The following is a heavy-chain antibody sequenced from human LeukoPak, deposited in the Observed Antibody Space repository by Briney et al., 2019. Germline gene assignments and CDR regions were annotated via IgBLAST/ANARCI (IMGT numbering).Heavy chain of an antibody. CDR1: GFTFNSYV. J-gene: IGHJ5*02. CDR3: SKGGYCSSTSCYVGWFDP. D-gene: IGHD2-2*01. Sequence: PGGSLTLSCAASGFTFNSYVMNWVRRATGKALEWVSVISGGCGSTYYADSVKGRFTISRDYSNNTLFLQMNSLRAEDTAVYYCSKGGYCSSTSCYVGWFDPWGRGTLVTVSS. CDR2: ISGGCGST. V-gene: IGHV3-23*01.